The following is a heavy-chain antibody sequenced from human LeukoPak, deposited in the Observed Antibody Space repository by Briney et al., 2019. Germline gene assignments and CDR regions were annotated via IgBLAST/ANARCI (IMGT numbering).Heavy chain of an antibody. J-gene: IGHJ6*02. D-gene: IGHD3-22*01. V-gene: IGHV1-18*01. CDR3: ARAGYYDSSGYFDYYYYGMDV. CDR2: ISAYNGNT. CDR1: GYTFTSYG. Sequence: ASVKVSCKASGYTFTSYGISWVRQAPGQGLEWMGWISAYNGNTNYAQKLQGRVTMTTDTSTSTAYMELRSLRSDDTAVYYCARAGYYDSSGYFDYYYYGMDVWGQGTTVTVSS.